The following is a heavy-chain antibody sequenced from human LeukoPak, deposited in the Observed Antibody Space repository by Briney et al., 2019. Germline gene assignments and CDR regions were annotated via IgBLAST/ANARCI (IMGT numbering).Heavy chain of an antibody. Sequence: PGGSLRLSCAASGFSFSSYAINWVRQAPGKGLEWVALISNDGSNKYYADSVKGRFTISRDNSKNTLYLEMSSLRPEDTAVYYCGRDPTDKNNYGLVDHWGQGTLVPVSS. J-gene: IGHJ4*02. CDR2: ISNDGSNK. D-gene: IGHD5-18*01. CDR1: GFSFSSYA. CDR3: GRDPTDKNNYGLVDH. V-gene: IGHV3-30*15.